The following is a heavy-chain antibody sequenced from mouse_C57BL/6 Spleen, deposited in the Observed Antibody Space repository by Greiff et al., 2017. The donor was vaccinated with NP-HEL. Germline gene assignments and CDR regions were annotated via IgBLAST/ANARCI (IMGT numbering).Heavy chain of an antibody. Sequence: EVKVVESGGGLVKPGGSLKLSCAASGFTFSSYAMSWVRQTPEKRLEWVATISDGGSYTYYPDNVKGRFTISRDNAKNNLYLQMSHLKSEDTAMYYCARDHDAGYAMDYWGQGTSVTVSS. D-gene: IGHD2-12*01. V-gene: IGHV5-4*01. CDR2: ISDGGSYT. J-gene: IGHJ4*01. CDR3: ARDHDAGYAMDY. CDR1: GFTFSSYA.